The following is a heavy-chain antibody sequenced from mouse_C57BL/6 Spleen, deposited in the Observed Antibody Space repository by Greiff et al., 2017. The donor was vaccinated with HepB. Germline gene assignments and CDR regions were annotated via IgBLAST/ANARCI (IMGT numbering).Heavy chain of an antibody. J-gene: IGHJ1*03. CDR3: ARGGNYGYFDF. Sequence: EVKLVESGGGLVKPGGSLKLSCAASGFTFSSYAMSWVRQTPEKRLEWVATISDGGSYTYYPDNVKGRFTISRDNAKNNLYLQMSHLKSEDTAMYYCARGGNYGYFDFWGTGTTVTVSS. V-gene: IGHV5-4*03. CDR1: GFTFSSYA. CDR2: ISDGGSYT. D-gene: IGHD2-1*01.